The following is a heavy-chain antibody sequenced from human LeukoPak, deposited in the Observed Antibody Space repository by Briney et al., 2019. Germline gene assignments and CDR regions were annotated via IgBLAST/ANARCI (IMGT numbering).Heavy chain of an antibody. V-gene: IGHV4-31*09. D-gene: IGHD6-19*01. CDR1: GGSISGGGYH. J-gene: IGHJ3*02. CDR3: ATLYSSGWYGTFDI. Sequence: SETLSLTCTVSGGSISGGGYHWTWIRQHPGKGLEWIGEIYHSGSTNYNPSLKSRVTISVDKSKNQFSLKLNSVTAADTAVYYCATLYSSGWYGTFDIWGQGTMVTVSS. CDR2: IYHSGST.